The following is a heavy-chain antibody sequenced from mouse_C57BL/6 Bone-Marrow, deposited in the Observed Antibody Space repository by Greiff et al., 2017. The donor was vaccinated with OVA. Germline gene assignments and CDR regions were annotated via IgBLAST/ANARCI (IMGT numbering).Heavy chain of an antibody. Sequence: VQLQQSRAELVRPGASVKLSCTASGFNIKDDYMHWVKQRPEQGLEWIGWIDPENGDTEYASKFQGKATITADTSSNTAYLQLSSLTSEDTAVYYCTTTVPWFAYWGQGTLVTVSA. D-gene: IGHD1-1*01. CDR1: GFNIKDDY. CDR2: IDPENGDT. J-gene: IGHJ3*01. V-gene: IGHV14-4*01. CDR3: TTTVPWFAY.